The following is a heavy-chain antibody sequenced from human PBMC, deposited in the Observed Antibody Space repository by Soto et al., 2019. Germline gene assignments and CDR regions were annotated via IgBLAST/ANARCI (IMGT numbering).Heavy chain of an antibody. Sequence: WETLSLTCAVSGGSFSGFFWGWIRQPPGKGLEWIGEVNHGGSTNYNPSLKSRVTISSDTPKNHFSLTLRSVTAADTAVYYCARTAVAAGGPFDKWGQGALVTVSS. J-gene: IGHJ4*02. D-gene: IGHD2-15*01. V-gene: IGHV4-34*01. CDR1: GGSFSGFF. CDR3: ARTAVAAGGPFDK. CDR2: VNHGGST.